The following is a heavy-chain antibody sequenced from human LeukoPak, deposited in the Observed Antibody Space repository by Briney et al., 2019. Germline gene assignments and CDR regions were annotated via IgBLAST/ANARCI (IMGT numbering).Heavy chain of an antibody. CDR1: GYTFTFYY. Sequence: ASVKVSCKASGYTFTFYYMHWVRQAPGQGLEWMGWINPNSGGTNYAQKFQDRVTMTRDTSTSTVYMDLSSLRSEDTAVYYCAREHFGWLSVSKINCFDPWGQGTLVTVSS. D-gene: IGHD3-9*01. V-gene: IGHV1-2*02. J-gene: IGHJ5*02. CDR3: AREHFGWLSVSKINCFDP. CDR2: INPNSGGT.